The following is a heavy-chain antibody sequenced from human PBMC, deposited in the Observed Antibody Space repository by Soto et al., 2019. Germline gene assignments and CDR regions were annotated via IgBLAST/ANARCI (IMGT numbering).Heavy chain of an antibody. J-gene: IGHJ6*03. V-gene: IGHV4-31*03. CDR2: IYYSGST. CDR3: ATRSDYSNYDKPYYMDV. CDR1: GGSISSGGYY. Sequence: SETLSLTCTVSGGSISSGGYYWSWIRQHPGKGLEWIGYIYYSGSTYYNPSLKSRVTISVDTSKNQFSLKLSSVTAADTAVYYCATRSDYSNYDKPYYMDVWGKGTTVTVSS. D-gene: IGHD4-4*01.